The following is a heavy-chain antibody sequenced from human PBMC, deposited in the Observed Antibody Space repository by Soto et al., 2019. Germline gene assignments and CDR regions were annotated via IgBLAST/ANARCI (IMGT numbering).Heavy chain of an antibody. V-gene: IGHV4-4*07. Sequence: QLQLHESGPGLVKPSETLSLTCNVSGDYIGRFYWSWMRQSAGKGLEWIGRVYSTGGVTYNPALKGRVTISLDRSNNHVSLEVNSLTAADTAVYFCARDLSGTGLDIWGRGTRVSVSS. J-gene: IGHJ6*02. CDR3: ARDLSGTGLDI. CDR2: VYSTGGV. CDR1: GDYIGRFY. D-gene: IGHD1-26*01.